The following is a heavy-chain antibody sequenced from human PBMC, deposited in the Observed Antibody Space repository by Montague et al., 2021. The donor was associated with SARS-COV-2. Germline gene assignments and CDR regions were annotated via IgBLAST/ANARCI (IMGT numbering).Heavy chain of an antibody. CDR2: IKQSGST. Sequence: SETLSLTCAVYGGSFGDDHWSWIRQPPGKGLEWIGDIKQSGSTNYNPSXXSRVTISVDTPKNQFSLKVTSLTAADTAVYFCARGHLSVSMIVVVFTSASYYFDYWGQGAQVTVSS. CDR3: ARGHLSVSMIVVVFTSASYYFDY. J-gene: IGHJ4*02. CDR1: GGSFGDDH. V-gene: IGHV4-34*01. D-gene: IGHD3-22*01.